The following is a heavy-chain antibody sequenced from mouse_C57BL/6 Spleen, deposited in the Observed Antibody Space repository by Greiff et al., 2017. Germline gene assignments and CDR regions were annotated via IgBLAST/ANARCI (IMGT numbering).Heavy chain of an antibody. D-gene: IGHD1-1*01. CDR1: GYTFTDYN. J-gene: IGHJ3*01. V-gene: IGHV1-22*01. CDR3: ARPFHYCGSSPFAY. CDR2: INPNNGGT. Sequence: VQLQQSGPELVKPGASVKMSCKASGYTFTDYNMHWVKQSHGKSLEWIGYINPNNGGTSYNQKFKGKATLTVNKSSSTAYMELRSLTSEDSAVYYCARPFHYCGSSPFAYWGQGTLVTVSA.